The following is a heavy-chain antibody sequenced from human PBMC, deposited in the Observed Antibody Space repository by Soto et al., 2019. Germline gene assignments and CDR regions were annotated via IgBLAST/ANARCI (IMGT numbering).Heavy chain of an antibody. Sequence: FTFSSYWMSWVRQAPGKGLEWVANIKQDGSEKYYVDSVKGRFTISRDNAKNSLYLQMNSLRAEDTAAYYCARVSSTYAYYDFWSGYELPSRGAFEILGQGTMVTVSS. CDR1: FTFSSYW. J-gene: IGHJ3*02. CDR3: ARVSSTYAYYDFWSGYELPSRGAFEI. D-gene: IGHD3-3*01. V-gene: IGHV3-7*01. CDR2: IKQDGSEK.